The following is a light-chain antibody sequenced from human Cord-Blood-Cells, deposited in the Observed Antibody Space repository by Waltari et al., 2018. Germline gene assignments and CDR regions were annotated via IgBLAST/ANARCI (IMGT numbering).Light chain of an antibody. V-gene: IGLV2-14*03. CDR1: SSDVGGYHY. Sequence: QSALTQPASVSGSPGQSITISCTGTSSDVGGYHYVSWYHKHPGKAPKLMIYGVSNRPSGVSNRFSGSKSGNPASLTISGLQADDEADYYCSSYTSSSTLVFGGGTKLTVL. CDR2: GVS. CDR3: SSYTSSSTLV. J-gene: IGLJ3*02.